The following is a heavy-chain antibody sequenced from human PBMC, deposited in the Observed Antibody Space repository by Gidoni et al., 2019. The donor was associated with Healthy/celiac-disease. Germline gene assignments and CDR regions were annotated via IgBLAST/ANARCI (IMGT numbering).Heavy chain of an antibody. D-gene: IGHD6-19*01. Sequence: GLVKPSETLSLTCTVPGRSISSYYWSWIRQSPGKGLEWIGYIYYSGSTNYNPSLKSRVTIAVDTSKNQFSLKLSSVTAADTAVYYCASDRSLIGYSSGFDPWGQGTLVTVSS. CDR1: GRSISSYY. V-gene: IGHV4-59*01. J-gene: IGHJ5*02. CDR3: ASDRSLIGYSSGFDP. CDR2: IYYSGST.